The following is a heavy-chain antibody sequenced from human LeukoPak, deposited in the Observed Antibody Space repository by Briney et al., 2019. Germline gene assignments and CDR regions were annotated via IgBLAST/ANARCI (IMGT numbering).Heavy chain of an antibody. V-gene: IGHV4-59*01. J-gene: IGHJ2*01. CDR1: GGSISSYY. CDR2: IYYSGST. D-gene: IGHD3-10*01. CDR3: ARSPNYYGSGPRFPWYFDL. Sequence: SETLSLTCTVSGGSISSYYWSWIRQPPGKGLEWIGYIYYSGSTNYNPSLKSRVTISVDTSKNQFSLKLSSVTAADTAVYYCARSPNYYGSGPRFPWYFDLWGRGTLVTVSS.